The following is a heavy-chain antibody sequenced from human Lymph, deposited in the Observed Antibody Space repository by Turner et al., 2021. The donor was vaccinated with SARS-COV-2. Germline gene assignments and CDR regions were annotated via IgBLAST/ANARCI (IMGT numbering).Heavy chain of an antibody. CDR2: ISYDGSNK. J-gene: IGHJ5*02. CDR3: ARAGSGSYLSWFDP. Sequence: QVQLVESGGGVVQPGRSLRLSCAASGFTFSSYAMHWVRQAPGEGLEWVAVISYDGSNKYYADSVKGRFTISRDNSKNTLYLQMNSLRAEDTAVYYCARAGSGSYLSWFDPWGQGTLVTVSS. D-gene: IGHD1-26*01. CDR1: GFTFSSYA. V-gene: IGHV3-30-3*01.